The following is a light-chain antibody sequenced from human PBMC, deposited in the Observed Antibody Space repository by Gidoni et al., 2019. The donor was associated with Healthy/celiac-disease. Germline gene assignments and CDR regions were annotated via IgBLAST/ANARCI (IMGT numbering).Light chain of an antibody. J-gene: IGKJ5*01. Sequence: IQMTHSPSSLSASVGDRVTITCRASQSISSYLNWYQQKPGKAPKLLIYAASSLQSGVPSRFSGSGSGTDFTLTISSLQPEDFATYYCQQSYSKEITFGQGTRLEIK. CDR3: QQSYSKEIT. CDR1: QSISSY. V-gene: IGKV1-39*01. CDR2: AAS.